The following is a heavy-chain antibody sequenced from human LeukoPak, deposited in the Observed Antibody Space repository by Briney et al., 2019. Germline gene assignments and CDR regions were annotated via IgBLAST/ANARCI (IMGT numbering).Heavy chain of an antibody. CDR2: IKQDGREK. V-gene: IGHV3-7*01. CDR1: GFTFSSYW. CDR3: ARFRTAMQLWKGYYFDY. D-gene: IGHD5-18*01. J-gene: IGHJ4*02. Sequence: PGGSLRLSCGASGFTFSSYWMSWVRQAPGKGLEWVAHIKQDGREKYYVDSVKGRFTISRDNAKNSLYLQMNSLRAEDTAVYYCARFRTAMQLWKGYYFDYWGQGTLVTVSS.